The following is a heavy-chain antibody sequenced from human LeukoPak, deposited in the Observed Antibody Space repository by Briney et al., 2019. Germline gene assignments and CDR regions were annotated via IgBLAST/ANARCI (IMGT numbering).Heavy chain of an antibody. V-gene: IGHV4-59*08. CDR1: GGSISSYY. CDR2: IYYSGST. D-gene: IGHD4-17*01. Sequence: SETLSLTCTVSGGSISSYYWSWIRQPPGKGLEWIGYIYYSGSTNYNPSLKSRVTISVDTSKNQFSLELSSATAADTAVYYCARHIDDYGDYYYGMDVWGQGTTVTVSS. CDR3: ARHIDDYGDYYYGMDV. J-gene: IGHJ6*02.